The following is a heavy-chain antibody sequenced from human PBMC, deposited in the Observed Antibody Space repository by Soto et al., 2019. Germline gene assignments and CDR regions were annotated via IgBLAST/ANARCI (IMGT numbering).Heavy chain of an antibody. V-gene: IGHV1-58*02. Sequence: SVKVSCKASGFTFTSSAMQWVRQARGQRLEWIGWIVVGSGNTNYAQKFQERVTITRDMSTSTAYMELSSLRSADTAVYYCAADYYDSSGYYYGEDYYYYGMDVWGQGTTVTVSS. J-gene: IGHJ6*02. CDR2: IVVGSGNT. CDR3: AADYYDSSGYYYGEDYYYYGMDV. CDR1: GFTFTSSA. D-gene: IGHD3-22*01.